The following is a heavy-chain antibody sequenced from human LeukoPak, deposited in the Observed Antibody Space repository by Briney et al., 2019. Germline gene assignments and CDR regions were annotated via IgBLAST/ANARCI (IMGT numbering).Heavy chain of an antibody. V-gene: IGHV3-23*01. CDR2: ISGSGGST. Sequence: GGSLRLSCAASGFTFSSYAMSWVRQAPGKGLEWVSAISGSGGSTYYADSVKGRFTISRDNSKNTLYLQMNSLRAEDTAVYYCAKPSGYCSSTSCYSDAFDIWGQGTMVTVSS. CDR1: GFTFSSYA. D-gene: IGHD2-2*01. CDR3: AKPSGYCSSTSCYSDAFDI. J-gene: IGHJ3*02.